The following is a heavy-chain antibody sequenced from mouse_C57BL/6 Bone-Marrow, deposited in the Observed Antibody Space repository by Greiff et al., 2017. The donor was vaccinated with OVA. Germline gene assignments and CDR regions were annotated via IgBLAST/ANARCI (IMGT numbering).Heavy chain of an antibody. V-gene: IGHV15-2*01. D-gene: IGHD2-4*01. CDR2: ILPSIGRT. CDR1: DSEVFPIAY. J-gene: IGHJ2*01. CDR3: ARPAYYDPYYFDY. Sequence: QVQLQQSGSELRSPGSSVKLSCKDFDSEVFPIAYMSWVRQKPGHGFEWIGGILPSIGRTIYGEKFEDKATLDADTLSNTAYLELYSLTSEDSAIYYCARPAYYDPYYFDYWGQGTTLTVSS.